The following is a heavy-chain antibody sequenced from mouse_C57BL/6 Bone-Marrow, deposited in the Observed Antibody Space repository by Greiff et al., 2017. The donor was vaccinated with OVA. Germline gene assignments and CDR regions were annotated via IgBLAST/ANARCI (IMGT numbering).Heavy chain of an antibody. D-gene: IGHD1-1*01. Sequence: QVQLQQSDAELVKPGASVKISCKVSGYTFTDHTIHWMKQRPEQGLEWIGYIYPRDGSTKYNEKFKGKATLTVDTSSSTAYMELHSLTSEDSAVYFCARHYYGSSLAWFAYWGQGTLVTVSA. V-gene: IGHV1-78*01. CDR1: GYTFTDHT. CDR3: ARHYYGSSLAWFAY. CDR2: IYPRDGST. J-gene: IGHJ3*01.